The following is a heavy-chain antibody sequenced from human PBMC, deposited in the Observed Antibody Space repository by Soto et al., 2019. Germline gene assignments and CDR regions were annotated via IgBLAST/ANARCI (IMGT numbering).Heavy chain of an antibody. CDR3: ARVGYSGNWPLLFNWFDP. CDR1: SGSISSSNW. V-gene: IGHV4-4*02. J-gene: IGHJ5*02. Sequence: SETLSLTCAVSSGSISSSNWWSWVRQPPGKGLERIGYIYYSGSTNYNPSLKSRVTISVDTSKNQFSLKLSSVTAEDTAVYYCARVGYSGNWPLLFNWFDPWGQGTLVTVSS. CDR2: IYYSGST. D-gene: IGHD6-13*01.